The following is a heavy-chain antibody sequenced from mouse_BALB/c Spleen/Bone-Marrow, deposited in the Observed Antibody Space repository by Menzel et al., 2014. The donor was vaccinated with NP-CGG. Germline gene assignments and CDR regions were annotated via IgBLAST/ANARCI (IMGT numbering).Heavy chain of an antibody. D-gene: IGHD2-4*01. CDR2: ISNSGTT. CDR3: SREGPALITTGYFDV. CDR1: GDSITSGY. J-gene: IGHJ1*01. V-gene: IGHV3-8*02. Sequence: EVQLQQSGPSLVKPSQTLSLPCSVTGDSITSGYWNWIRKFPGNKLEYMGYISNSGTTYYNPSLRSRISITRDTSKNQYYLQLSSVAPEDTATYYCSREGPALITTGYFDVWGAGTTVTVSS.